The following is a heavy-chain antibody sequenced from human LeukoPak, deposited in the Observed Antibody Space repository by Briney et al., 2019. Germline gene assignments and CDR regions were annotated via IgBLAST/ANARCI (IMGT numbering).Heavy chain of an antibody. CDR2: IHYSWST. CDR3: ARAGLRDGYNYCDY. J-gene: IGHJ4*02. D-gene: IGHD5-24*01. Sequence: PSETLSLTCTVSGGSIRGYYWSWIRQPPGKGLEGIGYIHYSWSTNYNPSLKSRVNISVDMSKTQFFLKLSSVTAAATAVYYCARAGLRDGYNYCDYWGQGTLVTVSS. CDR1: GGSIRGYY. V-gene: IGHV4-59*01.